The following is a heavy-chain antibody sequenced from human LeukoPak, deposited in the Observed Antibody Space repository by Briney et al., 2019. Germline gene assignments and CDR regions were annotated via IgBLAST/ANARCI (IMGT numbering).Heavy chain of an antibody. J-gene: IGHJ4*02. CDR3: ANGEKTNPGAY. D-gene: IGHD3-10*01. CDR1: GYTFTGYY. V-gene: IGHV1-2*02. CDR2: INPNSGGT. Sequence: ASVKVSCKASGYTFTGYYMHWLRQAPGQGLEWMGLINPNSGGTNYAQKFQGRVTMTSDTSISTAYMELSRLRSDDTAVYYCANGEKTNPGAYWGQGTLVTVSS.